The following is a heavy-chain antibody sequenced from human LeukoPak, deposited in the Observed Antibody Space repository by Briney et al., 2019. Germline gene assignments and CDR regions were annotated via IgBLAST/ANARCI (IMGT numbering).Heavy chain of an antibody. J-gene: IGHJ6*03. D-gene: IGHD6-13*01. Sequence: KPSETLSLTCTVFGGSMSSSIYYWGWIRQPPGKGLEWIGNIYYSGSTDYNPSLKSRVTISLDTSRNQFSLKLNSVTAADTAVYYCARTTEAHSWRTRYYDYYMDVWGKGTTVTVSS. CDR3: ARTTEAHSWRTRYYDYYMDV. CDR2: IYYSGST. V-gene: IGHV4-39*07. CDR1: GGSMSSSIYY.